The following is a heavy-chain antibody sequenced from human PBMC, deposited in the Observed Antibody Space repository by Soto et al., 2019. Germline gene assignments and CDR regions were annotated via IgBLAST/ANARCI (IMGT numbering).Heavy chain of an antibody. Sequence: PSETLSLTCSVSGGSISSSSYFWGWIRQPPGKGLEWIGSIYYSGSTYYNPSLKSRVTVSVDTSKNQFSLKLSSVTAADTAVYYCSRDPSDVWFAFSGQRTLVTVSS. CDR1: GGSISSSSYF. D-gene: IGHD2-21*02. CDR3: SRDPSDVWFAF. J-gene: IGHJ5*01. CDR2: IYYSGST. V-gene: IGHV4-39*02.